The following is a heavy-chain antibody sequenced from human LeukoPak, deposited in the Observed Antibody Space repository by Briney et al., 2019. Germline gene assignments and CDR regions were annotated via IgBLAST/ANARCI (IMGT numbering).Heavy chain of an antibody. CDR1: GFTFSSYA. V-gene: IGHV3-30*04. CDR3: ARYSPPAYYDILTAYSTGFDY. J-gene: IGHJ4*02. Sequence: GRSLRLSCAASGFTFSSYAMHWVRQAPGKGLEWVALIAYDGSDKYYTDSVKGRFTISRDNPKNTVYLQMNSLKPEDTGVYYCARYSPPAYYDILTAYSTGFDYWGQGTLVTVST. D-gene: IGHD3-9*01. CDR2: IAYDGSDK.